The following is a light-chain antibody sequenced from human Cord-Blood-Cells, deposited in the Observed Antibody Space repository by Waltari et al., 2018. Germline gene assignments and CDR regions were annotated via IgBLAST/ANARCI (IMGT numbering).Light chain of an antibody. V-gene: IGLV1-51*02. CDR2: ENN. CDR1: SSNIATNH. J-gene: IGLJ2*01. CDR3: GTWDSSLSAGV. Sequence: QPVFTPPPSVSAAPGQKVTTSCPGSSSNIATNHVSRYQQLPGPAPKLLIYENNKRPSGIPDRFSGSKSGTSATLGITGLQTGDEADYYCGTWDSSLSAGVFGGGTKLTVL.